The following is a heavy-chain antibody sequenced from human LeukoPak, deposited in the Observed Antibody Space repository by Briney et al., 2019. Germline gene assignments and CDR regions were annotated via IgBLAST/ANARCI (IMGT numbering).Heavy chain of an antibody. CDR3: ARGLIALGALSGPLDY. CDR1: GFTFGSSA. D-gene: IGHD2/OR15-2a*01. J-gene: IGHJ4*02. CDR2: ISSIGSRT. V-gene: IGHV3-64*04. Sequence: GGSLRLSCSASGFTFGSSAMHWVRQAPGTGLEYVSGISSIGSRTSYADSVKGRFTISRDNSKNTLYLQMNSLRAEDTAVYYCARGLIALGALSGPLDYWGQGTLVTVSS.